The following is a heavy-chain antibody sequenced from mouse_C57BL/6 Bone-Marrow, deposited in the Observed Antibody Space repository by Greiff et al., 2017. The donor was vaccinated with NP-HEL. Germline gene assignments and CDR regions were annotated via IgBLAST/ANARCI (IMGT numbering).Heavy chain of an antibody. Sequence: VQLKESGPELVKPGASVKISCKASGYSFTGYYMNWVKQSPEKSLEWIGEINPSTGGTTYNQKFKAKATLTVDKSSSTAYMQLKSLTSEDSAVYYCARWDYDGDYWGQGTTLTVSS. V-gene: IGHV1-42*01. CDR2: INPSTGGT. CDR3: ARWDYDGDY. J-gene: IGHJ2*01. D-gene: IGHD2-4*01. CDR1: GYSFTGYY.